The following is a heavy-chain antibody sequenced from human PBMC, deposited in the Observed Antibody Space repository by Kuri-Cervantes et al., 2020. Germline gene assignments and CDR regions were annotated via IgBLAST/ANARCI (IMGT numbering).Heavy chain of an antibody. CDR3: AIDWGTITQFFDY. J-gene: IGHJ4*02. CDR1: GFTFSSYA. Sequence: GGSLRLSCAASGFTFSSYAMSWVRQAPGEGLEWVSGVSGSGSATYYADSVEGRFTLSRDNSKNTLYLQMNSLRAEDTAVYHCAIDWGTITQFFDYWGQGTLVTVSS. V-gene: IGHV3-23*01. CDR2: VSGSGSAT. D-gene: IGHD1-7*01.